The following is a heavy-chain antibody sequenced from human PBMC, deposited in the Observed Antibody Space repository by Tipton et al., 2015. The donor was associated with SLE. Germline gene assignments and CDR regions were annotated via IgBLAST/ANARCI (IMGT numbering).Heavy chain of an antibody. Sequence: SLRLSCAASGFTFSSYAMSWVRQAPGKGLEWVSAISGSGGSTYYADSVKGRFTISRDNSKNTLYLQMNSLRAEDTAVYYCAKGTLGYSSGWYGENFQHWGQGNLVTVSS. CDR3: AKGTLGYSSGWYGENFQH. V-gene: IGHV3-23*01. D-gene: IGHD6-19*01. J-gene: IGHJ1*01. CDR1: GFTFSSYA. CDR2: ISGSGGST.